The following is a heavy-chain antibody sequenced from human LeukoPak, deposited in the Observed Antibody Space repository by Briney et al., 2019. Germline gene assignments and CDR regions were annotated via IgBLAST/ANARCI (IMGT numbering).Heavy chain of an antibody. CDR1: GGSFSGYY. CDR2: INHSGST. Sequence: PSETLSLTCAVSGGSFSGYYWSWIRQPPGKGLEWIGEINHSGSTNYNPSLMSRVTMSVDTPKNQFSLKLSSVTAADTAVYYCARGGSLARSGYYGMDVWGQGTTVTVSS. D-gene: IGHD2-15*01. J-gene: IGHJ6*02. V-gene: IGHV4-34*01. CDR3: ARGGSLARSGYYGMDV.